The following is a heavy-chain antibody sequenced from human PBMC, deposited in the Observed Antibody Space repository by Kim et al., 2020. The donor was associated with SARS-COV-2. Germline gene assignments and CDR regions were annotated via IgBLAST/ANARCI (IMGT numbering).Heavy chain of an antibody. CDR1: GGTFSSYT. Sequence: SVKVSCKASGGTFSSYTISWVRQAPGQGLEWMGRIIPILGIANYAQKFQGRVTITADKSTSTAYMELSSLRSEDTAVYYCASYPFDDSSGYYYGGQTRYGMDVWGQGTTVTVSS. V-gene: IGHV1-69*02. CDR2: IIPILGIA. CDR3: ASYPFDDSSGYYYGGQTRYGMDV. J-gene: IGHJ6*02. D-gene: IGHD3-22*01.